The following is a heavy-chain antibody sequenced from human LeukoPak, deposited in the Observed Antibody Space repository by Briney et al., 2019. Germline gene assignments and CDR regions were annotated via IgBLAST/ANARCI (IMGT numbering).Heavy chain of an antibody. CDR1: GYTFTDYY. CDR2: VDPEDGGT. V-gene: IGHV1-69-2*01. J-gene: IGHJ4*02. Sequence: ATVKISCKVSGYTFTDYYMHWVQQAPGKGLEWMGLVDPEDGGTIYAGKFQGRVTITADTSTDTAYMELSSLRSEDTAVYYCATANFDSNPFDYWGQGTLVTVSS. CDR3: ATANFDSNPFDY. D-gene: IGHD4-11*01.